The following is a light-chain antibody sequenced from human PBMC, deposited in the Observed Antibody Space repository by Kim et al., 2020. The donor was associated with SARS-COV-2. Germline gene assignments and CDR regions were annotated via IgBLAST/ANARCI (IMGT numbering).Light chain of an antibody. Sequence: EIVMMQSPATLSVSPGERAALSCRASQSVSSNLAWYQQKPGQAPRLLIYGASARAAGIPARFSGSGSGTEFTLTISSLQSEDFAVYYCQQYNYGPPSITFGQGTRLEIK. V-gene: IGKV3-15*01. CDR1: QSVSSN. CDR3: QQYNYGPPSIT. J-gene: IGKJ5*01. CDR2: GAS.